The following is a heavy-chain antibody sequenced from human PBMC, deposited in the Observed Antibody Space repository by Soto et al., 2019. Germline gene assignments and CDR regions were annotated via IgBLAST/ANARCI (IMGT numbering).Heavy chain of an antibody. V-gene: IGHV3-23*01. D-gene: IGHD1-26*01. CDR3: AKNSGSPNWFDP. CDR1: GFTFSSYA. J-gene: IGHJ5*02. CDR2: ISGSGGST. Sequence: GGSLRLSCAASGFTFSSYAMSWVRQAPGKGLEWVSAISGSGGSTYYADSVKGRFTISRDNSKNTLYPQMNSLRAEDTAVYYCAKNSGSPNWFDPWGQGTLVTVSS.